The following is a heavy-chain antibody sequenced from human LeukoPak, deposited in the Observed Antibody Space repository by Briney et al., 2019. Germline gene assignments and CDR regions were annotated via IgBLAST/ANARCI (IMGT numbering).Heavy chain of an antibody. CDR2: ISYDGSNK. Sequence: GRSLRLSCAASGFTFSSYGMHWVRQAPGKGLEWVAVISYDGSNKYYADSVKGRFTISRDNSKNTLYLQMNSLRAEDTAVYYCAKQCMVRGVIPYYFDYWGQGTLVTVSS. J-gene: IGHJ4*02. D-gene: IGHD3-10*01. CDR1: GFTFSSYG. CDR3: AKQCMVRGVIPYYFDY. V-gene: IGHV3-30*18.